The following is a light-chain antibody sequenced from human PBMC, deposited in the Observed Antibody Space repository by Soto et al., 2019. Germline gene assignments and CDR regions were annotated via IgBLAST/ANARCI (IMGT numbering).Light chain of an antibody. Sequence: SYELTQPPSVSVAPGQTARITCGGTNIGSKSVHWYQQKPGQAPVLVVYDNSDRPSGIPERFSGSNSGNTATLTISRVEAGDEADYYCQVWDITSDYVVFGGGTQLTVL. CDR2: DNS. CDR3: QVWDITSDYVV. CDR1: NIGSKS. V-gene: IGLV3-21*02. J-gene: IGLJ2*01.